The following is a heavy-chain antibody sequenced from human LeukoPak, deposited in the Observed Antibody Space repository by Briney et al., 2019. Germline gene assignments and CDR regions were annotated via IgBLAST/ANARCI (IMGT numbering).Heavy chain of an antibody. V-gene: IGHV3-23*01. J-gene: IGHJ4*02. D-gene: IGHD2-2*01. CDR2: ISGSVDRT. CDR1: GFTFSNSA. Sequence: QTGGSLRLSCAASGFTFSNSAMSWVRQAPGKGLEWVSAISGSVDRTYYADSVKGRFTISRDNSKNALYLQMNSLRAEDTAVYYCAKLTSLWGQGTLVTVSS. CDR3: AKLTSL.